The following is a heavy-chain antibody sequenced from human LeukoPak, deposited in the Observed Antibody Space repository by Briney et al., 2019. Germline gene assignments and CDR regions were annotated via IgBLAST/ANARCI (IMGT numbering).Heavy chain of an antibody. D-gene: IGHD3-22*01. Sequence: GGSLRLSCAASGFTFSSYWMSWVRQAPGKGLEWVANIKQDGSEKYYVDSVKGRFTISRDNAKNSLYLQMNSLRAEDTAVYYCARDGPCYYDSSGLWGQGTLVTVSS. CDR1: GFTFSSYW. CDR2: IKQDGSEK. CDR3: ARDGPCYYDSSGL. J-gene: IGHJ4*02. V-gene: IGHV3-7*01.